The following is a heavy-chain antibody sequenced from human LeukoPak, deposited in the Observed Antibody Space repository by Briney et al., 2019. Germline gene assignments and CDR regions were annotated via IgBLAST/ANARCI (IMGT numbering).Heavy chain of an antibody. D-gene: IGHD1-26*01. J-gene: IGHJ3*02. CDR3: AKAIEWELLNAFDI. CDR1: GFTFSSYW. CDR2: IKQDGSEK. V-gene: IGHV3-7*01. Sequence: GGSLRLSCAASGFTFSSYWMSWVRQAPGKGLEWVGNIKQDGSEKYYVDSVKDRFTISRNNAKNSLYLQMNSLRAEDTAVYYCAKAIEWELLNAFDIWGQGTMVTVSS.